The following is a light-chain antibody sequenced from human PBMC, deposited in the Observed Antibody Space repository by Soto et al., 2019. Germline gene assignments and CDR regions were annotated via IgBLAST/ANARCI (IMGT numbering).Light chain of an antibody. CDR2: DAS. Sequence: EIVLTQSPATLSLSPGDRATLSCMASQSVGTYLAWYQQKPGQAPRLLIYDASNRATAIPARFSGSGSGIDFTLTISSLEPEDFALYYCQHRSNWLSGFGGGTKVEIK. V-gene: IGKV3-11*01. J-gene: IGKJ4*01. CDR1: QSVGTY. CDR3: QHRSNWLSG.